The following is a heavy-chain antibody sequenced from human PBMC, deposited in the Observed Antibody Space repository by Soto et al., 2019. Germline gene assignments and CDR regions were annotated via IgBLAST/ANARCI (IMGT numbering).Heavy chain of an antibody. CDR3: AKGSYCTNGICYNY. Sequence: EVQLLESGGGLVQPGGSLRLSCAASGFTFSTYAMSWVRQAPGKGLEWVSAISGSGGSTYYADSVKGRFTISRDNSKNELYLQMNILRAEDTAVYYCAKGSYCTNGICYNYWGQGTLVTVSS. J-gene: IGHJ4*02. V-gene: IGHV3-23*01. CDR2: ISGSGGST. D-gene: IGHD2-8*01. CDR1: GFTFSTYA.